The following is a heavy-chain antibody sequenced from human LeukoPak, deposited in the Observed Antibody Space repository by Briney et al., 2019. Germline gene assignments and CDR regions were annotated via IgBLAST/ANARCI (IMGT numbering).Heavy chain of an antibody. V-gene: IGHV3-30*18. J-gene: IGHJ4*02. CDR3: AKDRYSSSRDDWDQTYFDY. CDR1: GFTFSSYG. Sequence: PGGSLRLSCAASGFTFSSYGMHWVRQAPGKGLEWVAVISYDGSNKYYADSVKGRFTISRDNSKNTLYLQMNSLRAEDTAVYYCAKDRYSSSRDDWDQTYFDYWGQGTLVTVSS. CDR2: ISYDGSNK. D-gene: IGHD6-13*01.